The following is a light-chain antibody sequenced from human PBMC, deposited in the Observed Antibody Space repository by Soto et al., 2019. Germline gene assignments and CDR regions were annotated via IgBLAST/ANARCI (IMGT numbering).Light chain of an antibody. CDR1: QSVTSH. Sequence: EIVLTQSPATLSVSPGESATLSCRASQSVTSHLAWYQQKPGQAPRLLIFGASTRATGIPARFSGSGSGTDFTLTISSLQSEDFAVYYCQQYNSRTTFGQGTKVDIK. CDR2: GAS. V-gene: IGKV3-15*01. J-gene: IGKJ2*01. CDR3: QQYNSRTT.